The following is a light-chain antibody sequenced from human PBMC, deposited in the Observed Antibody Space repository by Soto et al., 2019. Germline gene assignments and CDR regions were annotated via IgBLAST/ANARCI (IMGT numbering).Light chain of an antibody. CDR2: GAS. CDR1: QSVSSCY. J-gene: IGKJ4*01. CDR3: QQYGSPPLT. V-gene: IGKV3-20*01. Sequence: EIVLTQSPGTLSLSPGERATLSCRASQSVSSCYLAWYQQKPGQAPRLLIYGASSSATGIPDRFSGSGFGTDFTLTISRLEPEDFAVYYCQQYGSPPLTFGGGTKVEIK.